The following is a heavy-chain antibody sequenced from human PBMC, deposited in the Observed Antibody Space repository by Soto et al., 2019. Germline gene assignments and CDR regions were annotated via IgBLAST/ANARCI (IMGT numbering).Heavy chain of an antibody. CDR3: VRGRVMITFGVVIVIDY. CDR1: GYTFTSYD. CDR2: INPNTGYT. V-gene: IGHV1-8*01. D-gene: IGHD3-16*02. J-gene: IGHJ4*02. Sequence: ASVKVSCKASGYTFTSYDINWVRQAAGQGLEWMGWINPNTGYTDYAQKFQDRVTMTGNTSITTAYMELSGLRSEDTAVYYCVRGRVMITFGVVIVIDYWGQGSPVTVAS.